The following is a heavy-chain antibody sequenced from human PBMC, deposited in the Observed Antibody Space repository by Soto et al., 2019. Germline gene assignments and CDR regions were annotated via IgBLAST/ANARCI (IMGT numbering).Heavy chain of an antibody. Sequence: PGESLKISCAASGFTFSNAWMSWVRQAPGKGLEWVGRIRSKTDGGTTDYAAPVKGRFTISRDDSKDTLYLQMNSLKTEDTAVYYCKWDLEASDPWGQGTLVTVSS. D-gene: IGHD1-26*01. CDR2: IRSKTDGGTT. V-gene: IGHV3-15*01. CDR1: GFTFSNAW. CDR3: KWDLEASDP. J-gene: IGHJ5*02.